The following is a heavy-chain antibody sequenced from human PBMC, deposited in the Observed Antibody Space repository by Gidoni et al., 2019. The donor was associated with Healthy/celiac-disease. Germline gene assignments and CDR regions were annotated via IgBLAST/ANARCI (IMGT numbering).Heavy chain of an antibody. D-gene: IGHD1-26*01. CDR1: GFTFSSYA. CDR2: ISGSGGST. CDR3: ASLLKWELLPRWFDP. J-gene: IGHJ5*02. Sequence: EVQLLESGGGLVQPGGSLRLSCAASGFTFSSYAMSWVRQASGKGMEWGSAISGSGGSTYYADAVKGRFTISRDNSKNTLYLQMNSLRAEDTAVYYCASLLKWELLPRWFDPWGQGTLVTVSS. V-gene: IGHV3-23*01.